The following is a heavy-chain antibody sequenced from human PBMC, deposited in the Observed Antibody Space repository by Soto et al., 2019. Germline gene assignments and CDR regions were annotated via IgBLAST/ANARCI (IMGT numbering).Heavy chain of an antibody. CDR1: GFTFSSHA. D-gene: IGHD3-3*01. J-gene: IGHJ4*02. CDR3: AKDFWSGSHSYYFDY. CDR2: MSYDGSEK. Sequence: GGSLRLSCAASGFTFSSHAMHWVRQAPGKGLEWVAIMSYDGSEKYYADSVRGRFTISRDNSKNTLYLQMNSLRAEDTALYYCAKDFWSGSHSYYFDYWGQGTPVTVSS. V-gene: IGHV3-30-3*01.